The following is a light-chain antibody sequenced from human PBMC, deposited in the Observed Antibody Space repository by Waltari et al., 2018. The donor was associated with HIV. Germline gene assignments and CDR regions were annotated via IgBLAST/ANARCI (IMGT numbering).Light chain of an antibody. V-gene: IGLV1-47*01. CDR3: ATWDDRLSGVL. CDR2: RAN. Sequence: QSVLAQPPSASGTPGQRVAISCSGRRSNTGDNSVYWYQQLPGTTPKLLIYRANQWPSGVPDRFSGSKSGTSASLAISGLRSEDEAIYFCATWDDRLSGVLFGGGTKLTVL. CDR1: RSNTGDNS. J-gene: IGLJ2*01.